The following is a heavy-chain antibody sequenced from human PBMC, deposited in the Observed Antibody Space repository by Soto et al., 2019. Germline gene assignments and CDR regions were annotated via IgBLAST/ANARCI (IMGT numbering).Heavy chain of an antibody. V-gene: IGHV4-59*01. Sequence: QVQLQESGPGLVKPSETLSLTCPVPGGSISSYYWSWIRQPPGKGLEWIGYIYYSGSTNYNPPLKSRVTISVDTAKNQFSLRLSSVTASDTAVYYCASVPPHLSRIAARYGYFQHCGQGTLVTVSS. CDR2: IYYSGST. CDR3: ASVPPHLSRIAARYGYFQH. J-gene: IGHJ1*01. CDR1: GGSISSYY. D-gene: IGHD6-6*01.